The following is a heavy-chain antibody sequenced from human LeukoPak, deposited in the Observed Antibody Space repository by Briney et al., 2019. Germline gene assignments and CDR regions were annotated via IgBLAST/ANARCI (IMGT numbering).Heavy chain of an antibody. Sequence: GGSLRLSCAASGFTFSAYSMHWVRQAPGKGLEWVSAISSSSSHIFYADSVKGRFTISRDNAKNSLYLQMNSLTAEDTAVYYCARGLVSAYGSGTYYFDSWGQGSLVTVSS. CDR2: ISSSSSHI. CDR1: GFTFSAYS. J-gene: IGHJ4*02. D-gene: IGHD3-10*01. CDR3: ARGLVSAYGSGTYYFDS. V-gene: IGHV3-21*01.